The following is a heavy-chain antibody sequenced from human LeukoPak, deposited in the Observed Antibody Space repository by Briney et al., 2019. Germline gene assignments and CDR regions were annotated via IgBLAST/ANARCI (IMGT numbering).Heavy chain of an antibody. D-gene: IGHD3-3*01. V-gene: IGHV5-51*01. J-gene: IGHJ5*02. CDR1: GYSFTTYW. CDR2: IYPYDSDT. CDR3: ARIPGIFGVTENWFDP. Sequence: GESLKISCKGSGYSFTTYWIGWVRQMPGEGLEWMGIIYPYDSDTKYSPSFQGQVTISADKSTSTAFLHWSSLKASDSAMYYCARIPGIFGVTENWFDPWGQGTLVTVSS.